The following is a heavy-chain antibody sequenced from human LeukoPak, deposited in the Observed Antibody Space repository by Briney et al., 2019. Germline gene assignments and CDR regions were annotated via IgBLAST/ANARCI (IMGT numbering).Heavy chain of an antibody. J-gene: IGHJ4*02. Sequence: ASVKVSCKASGYTFTAYYMHWVRQAPGQGLEWMGWINPNSGGTNYVQKFQGRVTMTRDTSISTAYMGLSRLRSDDTAVYYCARDPYSSSSDFDYWGQGTLVTVSS. CDR2: INPNSGGT. V-gene: IGHV1-2*02. CDR3: ARDPYSSSSDFDY. CDR1: GYTFTAYY. D-gene: IGHD6-13*01.